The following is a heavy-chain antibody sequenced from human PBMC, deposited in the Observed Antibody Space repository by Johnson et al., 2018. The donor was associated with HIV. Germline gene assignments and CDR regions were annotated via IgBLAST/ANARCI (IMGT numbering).Heavy chain of an antibody. Sequence: QVQLVESGGGVVQPGRSLRLSCAASGFTFSSYAMHWVRQVPGKGLVWVSGINSDGSDTRYADSVKGRFTISRDNSNDTLYLEMNSLRAEDTAVYYCARDYETIWGQGTMVTVSS. CDR3: ARDYETI. D-gene: IGHD3-16*01. V-gene: IGHV3-30*14. CDR2: INSDGSDT. CDR1: GFTFSSYA. J-gene: IGHJ3*02.